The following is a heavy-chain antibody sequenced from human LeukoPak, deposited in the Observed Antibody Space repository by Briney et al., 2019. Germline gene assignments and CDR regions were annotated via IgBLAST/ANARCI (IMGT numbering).Heavy chain of an antibody. D-gene: IGHD6-13*01. CDR3: AKACSSSWYGLDY. J-gene: IGHJ4*02. CDR2: ISGSGGSP. Sequence: GSLRLSCAASGFTFSSYAMSWVRQAPGKGLEWVSAISGSGGSPYYADSVKGRFTISRDNSKNTMYLQMNSLRAEDTAVYYCAKACSSSWYGLDYWGQGTLVTVSS. CDR1: GFTFSSYA. V-gene: IGHV3-23*01.